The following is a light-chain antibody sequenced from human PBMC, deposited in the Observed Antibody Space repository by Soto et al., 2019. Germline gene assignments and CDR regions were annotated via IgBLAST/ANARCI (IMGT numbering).Light chain of an antibody. Sequence: QSVLTQPPSVSGAPGQRVTISCTGSSSNIGAGYDVHWYQQLPGTAPKLLIYGNSNRPSGVPDRFSGSKSGTSASLAITGLQAEDEADYYCQSSDSSHVVFGGGTKVTVL. V-gene: IGLV1-40*01. CDR3: QSSDSSHVV. J-gene: IGLJ2*01. CDR1: SSNIGAGYD. CDR2: GNS.